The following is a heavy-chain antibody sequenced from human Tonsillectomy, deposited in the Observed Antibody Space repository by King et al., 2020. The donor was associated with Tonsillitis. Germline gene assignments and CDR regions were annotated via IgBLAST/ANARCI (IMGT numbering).Heavy chain of an antibody. CDR1: GGSIGSGGYY. CDR3: ARSITGDAGGFDS. V-gene: IGHV4-31*03. CDR2: IYYSGST. Sequence: QLQESGPGLVKPSQTLSLTCTVSGGSIGSGGYYWSWIRQHPGKGLEWIGYIYYSGSTYYNPSLKSRVTISVDTSKNQFSLELTSVTAADTAVYYCARSITGDAGGFDSWGQGTLVTVSS. D-gene: IGHD7-27*01. J-gene: IGHJ4*02.